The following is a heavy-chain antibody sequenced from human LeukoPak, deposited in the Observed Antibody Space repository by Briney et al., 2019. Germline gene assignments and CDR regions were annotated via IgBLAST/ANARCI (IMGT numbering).Heavy chain of an antibody. J-gene: IGHJ4*02. CDR1: GFTFSSYS. CDR2: ISTSSSYI. CDR3: ARGYNWNYDY. Sequence: AGGSLRLSCAASGFTFSSYSMNWVRQAPGKGLEWVSSISTSSSYIYYADSVKGRFTISRDNAKNSLSLQMNSLRAEDTAVYYCARGYNWNYDYWGQGTLVTVSS. D-gene: IGHD1-7*01. V-gene: IGHV3-21*01.